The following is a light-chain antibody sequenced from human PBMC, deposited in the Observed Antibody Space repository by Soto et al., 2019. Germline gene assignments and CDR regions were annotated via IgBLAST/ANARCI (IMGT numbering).Light chain of an antibody. CDR1: SSDVGAYDS. CDR2: EVS. J-gene: IGLJ1*01. V-gene: IGLV2-8*01. CDR3: RSYAGRNNYV. Sequence: QSALTQTPSASGALGQSVTISCTGTSSDVGAYDSVSWYQHHPGKAPTALIYEVSKRPSGVPDRFSGSKSGNTASLTVSGLQAEDEADYYCRSYAGRNNYVCGSGTKLTVL.